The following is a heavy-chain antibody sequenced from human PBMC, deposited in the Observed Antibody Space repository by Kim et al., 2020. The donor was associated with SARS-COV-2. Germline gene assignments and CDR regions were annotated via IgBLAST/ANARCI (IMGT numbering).Heavy chain of an antibody. Sequence: GGSLRLSCAASAFTFSSYAMSWVRQTPGKGLQWVSYISGSGGNTYYADSVKGRFTISRDNAKNTLHLQMNSLRAEDTAVYYCTKHNNYWNWFADYWGQGTLVTVSS. V-gene: IGHV3-23*01. CDR1: AFTFSSYA. CDR3: TKHNNYWNWFADY. D-gene: IGHD1-7*01. CDR2: ISGSGGNT. J-gene: IGHJ4*02.